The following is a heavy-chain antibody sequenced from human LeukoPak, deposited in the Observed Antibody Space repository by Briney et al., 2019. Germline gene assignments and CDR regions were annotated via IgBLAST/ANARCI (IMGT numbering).Heavy chain of an antibody. D-gene: IGHD3-10*01. J-gene: IGHJ1*01. CDR2: ISSGGSYI. Sequence: GGSLRLSCAASGFTFSDYYMNWIRQAPGKGLEWVSYISSGGSYIEYADSVKGRFTISRDNAKKPLYLLMNSLRAEDTAVYYCARGFYASGSYFHHWGQGTLVTVSS. CDR1: GFTFSDYY. CDR3: ARGFYASGSYFHH. V-gene: IGHV3-11*06.